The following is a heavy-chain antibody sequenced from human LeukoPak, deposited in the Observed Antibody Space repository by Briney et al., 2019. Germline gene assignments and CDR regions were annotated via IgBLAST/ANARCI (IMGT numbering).Heavy chain of an antibody. J-gene: IGHJ6*03. CDR3: ARVGRSTGYYMDV. V-gene: IGHV1-69*04. Sequence: SVKVSCKASGGTFSSYAISWVRQAPGQGLGWMGRIIPILGIANYAQKFQGRVTMTRDTSISTAYMELSGLRSDDTAVYYCARVGRSTGYYMDVWGKGTTVTVSS. D-gene: IGHD1-1*01. CDR2: IIPILGIA. CDR1: GGTFSSYA.